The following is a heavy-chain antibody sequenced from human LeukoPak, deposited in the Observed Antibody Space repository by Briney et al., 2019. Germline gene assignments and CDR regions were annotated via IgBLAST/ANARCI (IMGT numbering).Heavy chain of an antibody. CDR2: INHSGST. Sequence: SETLSLTCAVYGGSFSGYYWSWIRQPPGKGLEWIGEINHSGSTNYNPSLKGRVTISVDTSKNQFSLKLSSVTAADTAVYYCARTASSHFDYWGQGTLVTVSS. J-gene: IGHJ4*02. CDR3: ARTASSHFDY. V-gene: IGHV4-34*01. CDR1: GGSFSGYY.